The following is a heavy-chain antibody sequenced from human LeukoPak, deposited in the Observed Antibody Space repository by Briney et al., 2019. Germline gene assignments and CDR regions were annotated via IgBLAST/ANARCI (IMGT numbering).Heavy chain of an antibody. Sequence: GGSLRLSCSASGFTFNTYGMHWVRQAPGKGLEWVAFIRYDGSDKYYADSVRGRFTISRDNSKNTVYLQMNSLRVEDTAVYFCARDPGAFPYFFDCWGQGTLVTVSS. CDR3: ARDPGAFPYFFDC. D-gene: IGHD4/OR15-4a*01. J-gene: IGHJ4*02. CDR1: GFTFNTYG. V-gene: IGHV3-30*02. CDR2: IRYDGSDK.